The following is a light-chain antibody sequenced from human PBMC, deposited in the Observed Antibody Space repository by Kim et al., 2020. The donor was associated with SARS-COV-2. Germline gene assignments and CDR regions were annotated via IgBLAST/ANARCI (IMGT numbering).Light chain of an antibody. V-gene: IGLV3-1*01. CDR1: RLGDKY. CDR2: EDT. J-gene: IGLJ2*01. CDR3: QAWDNRVTLV. Sequence: SYELTQPPSVSVSPGQTASITCSGDRLGDKYVCXYRQKPGQSPVLVMYEDTKRPSGIPERFSGSKSGSTATLTISGAQAMDEADYYCQAWDNRVTLVFGG.